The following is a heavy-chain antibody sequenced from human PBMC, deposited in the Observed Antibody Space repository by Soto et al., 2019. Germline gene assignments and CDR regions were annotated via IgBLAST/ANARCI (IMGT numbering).Heavy chain of an antibody. Sequence: EVQLLEAGGGLVQPGGSLRLSCAASGFTFSSYAMSWVRQAPGKGLEWVSAISGSGGSTYYADSVKGSFTISRDNSKNTLYLQMNTLRAEDTAVYYCAKDRTTMVVNACLIHYWGQGSLVTVS. D-gene: IGHD2-21*01. CDR3: AKDRTTMVVNACLIHY. CDR2: ISGSGGST. V-gene: IGHV3-23*01. J-gene: IGHJ4*02. CDR1: GFTFSSYA.